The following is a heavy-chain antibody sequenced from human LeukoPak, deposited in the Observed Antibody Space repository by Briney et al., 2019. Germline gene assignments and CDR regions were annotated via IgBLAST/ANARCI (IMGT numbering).Heavy chain of an antibody. D-gene: IGHD6-19*01. CDR2: ISYDGSNK. CDR1: GFTFSSYG. Sequence: GRSLRLSCAASGFTFSSYGMHWVRLAPGKGLEWVAVISYDGSNKYYADSVKGRFTISRDNSKNTLYLQMNSLRAEDTAVYYCAKDRGPAVAGARYVDYWGQGTLVTVSS. V-gene: IGHV3-30*18. CDR3: AKDRGPAVAGARYVDY. J-gene: IGHJ4*02.